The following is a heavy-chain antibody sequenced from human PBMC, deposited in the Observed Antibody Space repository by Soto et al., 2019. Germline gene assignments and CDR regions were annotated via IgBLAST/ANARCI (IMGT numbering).Heavy chain of an antibody. D-gene: IGHD1-26*01. CDR1: GYTFTSYG. CDR3: ARDREPGVGATTAIDY. CDR2: ISAYNGNT. V-gene: IGHV1-18*01. J-gene: IGHJ4*02. Sequence: AASVKVSCKASGYTFTSYGISWVRQAPGQGLEWMGWISAYNGNTNYAQKLQGRVTMTTDTSTSTAYMELRSLRSDDTAVYYCARDREPGVGATTAIDYWGQGTLVTVSS.